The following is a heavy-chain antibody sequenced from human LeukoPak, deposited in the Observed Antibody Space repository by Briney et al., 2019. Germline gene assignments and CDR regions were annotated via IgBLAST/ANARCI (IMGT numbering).Heavy chain of an antibody. CDR2: IYYSGST. D-gene: IGHD3-10*01. J-gene: IGHJ4*02. CDR3: ARDSSIDYFSGFVYDY. V-gene: IGHV4-59*01. CDR1: GGSISSYY. Sequence: SETLSLTCTVSGGSISSYYWSWVRQPPGKGLEWIGYIYYSGSTNYNPSLTSRGTISVDTSKNKYSLKRRSVTAADTAVYYCARDSSIDYFSGFVYDYWGQGTLVTVSS.